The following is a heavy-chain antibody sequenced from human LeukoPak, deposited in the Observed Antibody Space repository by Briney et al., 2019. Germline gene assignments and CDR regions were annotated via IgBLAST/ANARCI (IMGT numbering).Heavy chain of an antibody. CDR1: GFTFSSSP. CDR2: ISSSGGDT. CDR3: AKKSSGLNPFDY. V-gene: IGHV3-23*01. Sequence: GGSLRLSCAASGFTFSSSPMSWVRQAPGKGLEWVSGISSSGGDTPYADSVKGRFAISRDNSKNMVYLQMNSLRAEDTAVYYCAKKSSGLNPFDYWGQGTLVTVSS. J-gene: IGHJ4*02. D-gene: IGHD1-14*01.